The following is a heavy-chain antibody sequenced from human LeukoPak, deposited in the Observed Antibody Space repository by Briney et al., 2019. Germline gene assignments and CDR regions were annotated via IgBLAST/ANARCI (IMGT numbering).Heavy chain of an antibody. V-gene: IGHV3-33*06. CDR3: AKINSGSYTDY. CDR2: IWYDGSNK. J-gene: IGHJ4*02. Sequence: AGGSLRLSCAASGFTFSGYGMHWVRQAPGKGLEWVAVIWYDGSNKYYTDSVKGRFTISRDNSKNTLYLQMNSLKAEDTAVYYCAKINSGSYTDYWGQGTLVTVSS. CDR1: GFTFSGYG. D-gene: IGHD1-26*01.